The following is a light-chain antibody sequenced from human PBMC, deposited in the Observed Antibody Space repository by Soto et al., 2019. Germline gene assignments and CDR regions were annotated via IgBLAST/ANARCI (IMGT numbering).Light chain of an antibody. V-gene: IGKV1-6*01. CDR3: LQEYNYPFT. CDR2: GAS. CDR1: QSISSW. Sequence: GDRVTITCRASQSISSWLAWYQQKPGKAPQILIYGASTLQTGVASRFSGSGFATDFTLTISSLQPEESAADYCLQEYNYPFTFGQGTKVDI. J-gene: IGKJ3*01.